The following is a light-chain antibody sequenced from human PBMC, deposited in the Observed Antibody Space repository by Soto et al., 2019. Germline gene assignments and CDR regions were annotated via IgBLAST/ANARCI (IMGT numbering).Light chain of an antibody. V-gene: IGKV4-1*01. J-gene: IGKJ1*01. Sequence: DIVMTQSPDSLAVSLGERATINCKSSQSVLYSSNNKNYLAWYQQKPGQPPKLLIYWASTRESGVPDRFSGSAAGTDFTRTISSLQAEDVAVYYCQQYYSTPWTFGQGTKVEIK. CDR1: QSVLYSSNNKNY. CDR3: QQYYSTPWT. CDR2: WAS.